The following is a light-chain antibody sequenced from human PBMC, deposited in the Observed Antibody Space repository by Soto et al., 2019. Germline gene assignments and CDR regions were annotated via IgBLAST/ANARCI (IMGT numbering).Light chain of an antibody. V-gene: IGKV1-39*01. CDR3: QQTSRTPKT. CDR2: AAS. J-gene: IGKJ1*01. CDR1: QSITRY. Sequence: DIQMTQSPSSLSASVGDRVNITCRASQSITRYLNWYQQKPGKAPNLLIYAASSLHSGVPSRFSGAGSGTDFTLTISSLHPEDFATYYCQQTSRTPKTFGQGTKVDIK.